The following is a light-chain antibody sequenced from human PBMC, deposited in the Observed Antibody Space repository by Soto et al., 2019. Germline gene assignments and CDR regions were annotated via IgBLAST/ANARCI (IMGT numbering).Light chain of an antibody. J-gene: IGKJ1*01. V-gene: IGKV3-20*01. CDR3: QQYGSSSWT. CDR1: QSVSSSY. CDR2: GAS. Sequence: EIVLTQSPGTLSLSPGERATLSCRASQSVSSSYLAWYQHKPGQAPRLLIYGASSRATGIPDRFSGSGSGTDFTLTISRLAPEDFAVYYCQQYGSSSWTFGQGTKGDVK.